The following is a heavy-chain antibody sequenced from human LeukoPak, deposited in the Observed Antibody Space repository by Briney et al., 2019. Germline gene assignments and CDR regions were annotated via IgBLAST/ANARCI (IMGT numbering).Heavy chain of an antibody. Sequence: GGSLRLSCAVSGFAFSSYAMHWVRQAPGKGLEWVAVIWYDGSNKYYADSVKGRFTISRDNSKNTLYLQMNSLRAEDTAVYYCARGGPEERDGYLAGYWGQGTLVTVSS. CDR2: IWYDGSNK. CDR3: ARGGPEERDGYLAGY. CDR1: GFAFSSYA. V-gene: IGHV3-33*01. J-gene: IGHJ4*02. D-gene: IGHD5-24*01.